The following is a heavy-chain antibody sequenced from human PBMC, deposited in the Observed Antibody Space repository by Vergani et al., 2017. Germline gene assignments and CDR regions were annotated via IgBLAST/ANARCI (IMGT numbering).Heavy chain of an antibody. V-gene: IGHV3-48*01. CDR1: GFTFSSYS. CDR2: ISSSSSTI. CDR3: ARGPYYDSSGYWFLGYY. Sequence: EVQLVESGGGLVQPGGSLRLSCAASGFTFSSYSMNWVRQAPGKGLEWVSYISSSSSTIYYADSVKGRFTISRDNAKNSLYLQMNSLRAEDTAVYYCARGPYYDSSGYWFLGYYWGQGTLVTVSS. J-gene: IGHJ4*02. D-gene: IGHD3-22*01.